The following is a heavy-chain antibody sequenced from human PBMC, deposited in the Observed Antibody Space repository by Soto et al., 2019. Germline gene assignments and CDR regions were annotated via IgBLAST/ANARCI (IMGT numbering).Heavy chain of an antibody. CDR2: IYPGDSDT. V-gene: IGHV5-51*01. Sequence: GESLQISCKGSGYSFTSYWIGCVRQMPGKGLEWMGIIYPGDSDTIYSPSFQGQVTISADKSISTAYLQWSSLKASDTAMYYCARLRRYSSGWYLGGFEYWGQGTLVTVSS. CDR1: GYSFTSYW. CDR3: ARLRRYSSGWYLGGFEY. D-gene: IGHD6-19*01. J-gene: IGHJ4*02.